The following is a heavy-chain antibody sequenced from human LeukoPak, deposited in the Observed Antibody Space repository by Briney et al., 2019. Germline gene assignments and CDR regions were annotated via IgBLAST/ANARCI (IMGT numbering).Heavy chain of an antibody. Sequence: PGGSLRLSCAASGFTFSTYWMAWVRQAPGKGLEWAANINGDKSAKHQADSVKGRFTISRDNAQSSVYLQMSSLRGEDTAVYYCARDVVGSLDYWGQGTLVTVSS. CDR3: ARDVVGSLDY. D-gene: IGHD1-26*01. CDR2: INGDKSAK. J-gene: IGHJ4*02. CDR1: GFTFSTYW. V-gene: IGHV3-7*01.